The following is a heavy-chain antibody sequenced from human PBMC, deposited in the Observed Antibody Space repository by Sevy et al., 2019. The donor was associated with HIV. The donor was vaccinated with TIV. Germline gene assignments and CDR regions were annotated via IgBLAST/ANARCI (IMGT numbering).Heavy chain of an antibody. CDR1: GFSFDSYG. CDR2: ISGSGTRT. D-gene: IGHD3-22*01. Sequence: GGSLRLSCAVSGFSFDSYGMTWVRQAPGKGLEWVSGISGSGTRTYYADSVKGRFSISRDNSKNRLYLQMNSLRSEDTDIDYCPKGGGGHYDPDEIGYYFYYYNMDVWGKGTTVTVSS. J-gene: IGHJ6*03. CDR3: PKGGGGHYDPDEIGYYFYYYNMDV. V-gene: IGHV3-23*01.